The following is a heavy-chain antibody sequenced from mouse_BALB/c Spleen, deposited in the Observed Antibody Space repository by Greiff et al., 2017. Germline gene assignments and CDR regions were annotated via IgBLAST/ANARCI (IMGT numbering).Heavy chain of an antibody. Sequence: DVKLVESGGGLVQPGGSLKLSCAASGFTFSSYTMSWVRQTPEKRLEWVAYISNGGGSTYYPDTVKGRFTISRDNAKNTLYLQMSSLKSEDTAMYYCARSYYGSLYWYFDVWGAGTTVTVSS. CDR2: ISNGGGST. D-gene: IGHD1-1*01. CDR1: GFTFSSYT. J-gene: IGHJ1*01. CDR3: ARSYYGSLYWYFDV. V-gene: IGHV5-12-2*01.